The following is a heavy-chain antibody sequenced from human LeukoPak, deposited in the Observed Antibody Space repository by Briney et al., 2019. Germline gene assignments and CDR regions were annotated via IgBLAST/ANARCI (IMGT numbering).Heavy chain of an antibody. J-gene: IGHJ4*02. CDR1: GFTVSSNY. CDR2: IKQDGSEK. CDR3: ASGLELDY. Sequence: PGGSLRLSCAASGFTVSSNYMSWVRQAPGKGLEWVANIKQDGSEKNYVDSVKGRFTISRDNAKNSLYLQMNSLRAEDTAVYYCASGLELDYWGQETLVTVSS. V-gene: IGHV3-7*03.